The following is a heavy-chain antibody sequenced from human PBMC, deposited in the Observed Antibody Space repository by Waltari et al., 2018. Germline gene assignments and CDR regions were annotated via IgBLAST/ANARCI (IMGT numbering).Heavy chain of an antibody. CDR3: ARQVGPDY. V-gene: IGHV3-23*04. J-gene: IGHJ4*02. CDR1: GFAFSSYG. CDR2: ISGSGGST. D-gene: IGHD1-26*01. Sequence: EVQLVESGGGLVQPGGSLRLSCAASGFAFSSYGMIWVRRAPGKGLEWVSAISGSGGSTYYADSVKGRLTISRDNSRTTLSLQMSSLTADDTAIYYCARQVGPDYWGQGTLVTVSS.